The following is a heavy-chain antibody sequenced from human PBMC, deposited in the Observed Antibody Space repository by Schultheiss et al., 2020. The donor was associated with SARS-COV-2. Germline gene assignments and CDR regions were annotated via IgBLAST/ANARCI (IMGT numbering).Heavy chain of an antibody. V-gene: IGHV3-21*01. J-gene: IGHJ3*02. Sequence: GGSLRLSCAASGFTFSSYSMNWVRQAPGKGLEWVSSISSSSTYIYYADSVRGRFTISRDDAKNSLYLQINSLRAEDTAVYYCATMFNTPREGSDAFDIWGQGTMVTVSS. CDR1: GFTFSSYS. D-gene: IGHD2-2*02. CDR2: ISSSSTYI. CDR3: ATMFNTPREGSDAFDI.